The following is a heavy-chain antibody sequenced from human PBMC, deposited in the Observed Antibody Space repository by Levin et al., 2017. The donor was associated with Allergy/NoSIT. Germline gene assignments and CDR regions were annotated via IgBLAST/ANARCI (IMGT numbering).Heavy chain of an antibody. J-gene: IGHJ5*02. CDR1: GFTFSSYW. V-gene: IGHV3-7*01. D-gene: IGHD3-3*01. CDR2: IKQDGSEK. CDR3: ARDREEYDFWSGYYRWFDP. Sequence: GESLKISCAASGFTFSSYWMSWVRQAPGKGLEWVANIKQDGSEKYYVDSVKGRFTISRDNAKNSLYLQMNSLRAEDTAVYYCARDREEYDFWSGYYRWFDPWGQGTLVTVSS.